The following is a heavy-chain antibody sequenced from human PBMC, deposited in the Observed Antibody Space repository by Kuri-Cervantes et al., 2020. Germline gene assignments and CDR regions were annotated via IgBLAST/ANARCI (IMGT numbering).Heavy chain of an antibody. CDR3: ARGPYYYDSSGYYYDYYYYGMDV. Sequence: SETLSLTCTVSGGSISSYYWSWIRQPAGKGLEWIGRIYTSGSTNYNPSLKSRVTMSVDTSKNQFSLKLSSVTAADTAVYYCARGPYYYDSSGYYYDYYYYGMDVWGQGTTVTVSS. CDR1: GGSISSYY. CDR2: IYTSGST. J-gene: IGHJ6*02. V-gene: IGHV4-4*07. D-gene: IGHD3-22*01.